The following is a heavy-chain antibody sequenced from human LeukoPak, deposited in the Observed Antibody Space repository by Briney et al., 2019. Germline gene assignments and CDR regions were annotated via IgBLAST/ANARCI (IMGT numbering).Heavy chain of an antibody. Sequence: PGRSLRLSCAASGFTFSSYGMHWVRQAPGKGLEWVAVIWYDGSNKYYADSVKGRFTISRDNSKNTLYLQMNSLRAEDTAVYYCAKDKVQGGSAYWGQRTLVTVSS. CDR3: AKDKVQGGSAY. CDR2: IWYDGSNK. J-gene: IGHJ4*02. CDR1: GFTFSSYG. V-gene: IGHV3-33*06. D-gene: IGHD3-16*01.